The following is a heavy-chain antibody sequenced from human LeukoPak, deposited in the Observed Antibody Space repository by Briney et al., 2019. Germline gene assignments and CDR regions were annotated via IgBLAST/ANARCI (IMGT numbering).Heavy chain of an antibody. V-gene: IGHV4-30-4*01. CDR3: ARGQGYNWNDFYYYYGMDV. CDR2: IYYSGST. Sequence: PSETLSLTCTVSGGSISSGDYYWSWIRQPPGKGLEWIGYIYYSGSTYYNPSLKSRVTISVDTSKNQFSLKLSSVTAADTAVYYCARGQGYNWNDFYYYYGMDVWGQGTTVTVSS. CDR1: GGSISSGDYY. J-gene: IGHJ6*02. D-gene: IGHD1-20*01.